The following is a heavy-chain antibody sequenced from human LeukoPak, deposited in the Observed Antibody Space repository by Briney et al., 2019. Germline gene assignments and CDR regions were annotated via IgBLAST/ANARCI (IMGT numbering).Heavy chain of an antibody. J-gene: IGHJ2*01. Sequence: GASVKVSCKVSGFRLSELSMHWVRQAPGKGLEWMGGFDPEDDGTIYAQKSQGRVTMTEDTSSDTAFMELSSLASDDRAVVYCGTLGSPKYYWYFVLWGRGTLGTASS. CDR1: GFRLSELS. V-gene: IGHV1-24*01. CDR2: FDPEDDGT. CDR3: GTLGSPKYYWYFVL. D-gene: IGHD3-10*01.